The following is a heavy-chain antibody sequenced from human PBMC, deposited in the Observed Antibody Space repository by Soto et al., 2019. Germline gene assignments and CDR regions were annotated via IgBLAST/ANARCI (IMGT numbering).Heavy chain of an antibody. J-gene: IGHJ4*02. CDR3: ARGSYHLPIY. CDR1: GSSINSSGYY. D-gene: IGHD2-2*01. V-gene: IGHV4-39*01. CDR2: MFYGVST. Sequence: SETLSLTCTVSGSSINSSGYYWGWIRQPPGKGLEWIGSMFYGVSTYYNPSLKSRVTVSVDTSKNQFSLNLRSVTAADTAVYYCARGSYHLPIYWGQAILVTVSS.